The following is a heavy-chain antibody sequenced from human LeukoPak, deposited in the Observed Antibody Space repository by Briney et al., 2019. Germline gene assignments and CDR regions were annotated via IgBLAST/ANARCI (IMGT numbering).Heavy chain of an antibody. J-gene: IGHJ6*02. D-gene: IGHD6-13*01. CDR3: ASGRQQLAHYGMDV. Sequence: ASETLSLTCTVSGDSINSHYWSWIRQPAGKRLEWIGRIYISGSTDYNPSLKSRVTMSVDTSRNQLSLKLSSVTAADTAVYYCASGRQQLAHYGMDVWGQGTTVTVSS. CDR1: GDSINSHY. V-gene: IGHV4-4*07. CDR2: IYISGST.